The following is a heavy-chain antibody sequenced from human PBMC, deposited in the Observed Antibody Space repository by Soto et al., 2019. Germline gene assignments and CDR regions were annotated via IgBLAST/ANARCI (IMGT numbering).Heavy chain of an antibody. V-gene: IGHV4-59*01. CDR1: GGSISSYY. CDR3: ARGPSGSYWNYYYYYGMDV. D-gene: IGHD1-26*01. Sequence: SETLSLTCTVSGGSISSYYWSWIRQPPGKGLEWIGYIYYSGSTNYNPSLKSRVTISVDTSKNQFSLKLSSVTAADTAVYYCARGPSGSYWNYYYYYGMDVWGQGTTVTVSS. J-gene: IGHJ6*02. CDR2: IYYSGST.